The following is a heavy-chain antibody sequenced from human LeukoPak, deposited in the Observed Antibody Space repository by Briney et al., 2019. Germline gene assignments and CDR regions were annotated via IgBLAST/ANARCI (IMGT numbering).Heavy chain of an antibody. CDR2: ISSSGSTI. Sequence: GGSLRLSCAASGFTFSSYEMNWVRQAPGKGLEWVSYISSSGSTIYYADSVKGRFTISRDNAKNSLYLQMNSLRAEDTAVYYCAGEVRQLLSGSWFDPWGQGTLVTVSS. CDR3: AGEVRQLLSGSWFDP. V-gene: IGHV3-48*03. CDR1: GFTFSSYE. J-gene: IGHJ5*02. D-gene: IGHD2-2*01.